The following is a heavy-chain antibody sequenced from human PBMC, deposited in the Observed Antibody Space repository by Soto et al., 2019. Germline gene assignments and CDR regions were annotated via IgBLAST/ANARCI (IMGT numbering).Heavy chain of an antibody. CDR2: ISGSGGST. CDR3: AKIQRGSYSSSWSDYYYYYGMDV. V-gene: IGHV3-23*01. CDR1: GFTFSSYA. J-gene: IGHJ6*02. Sequence: GGSLRLSCAASGFTFSSYAMSWVRQAPGKGLEWVSAISGSGGSTYYADSVKGRFTISRDNSKNTLYLQMNSLRAEDTAVYYCAKIQRGSYSSSWSDYYYYYGMDVWGQGTTVTVSS. D-gene: IGHD6-13*01.